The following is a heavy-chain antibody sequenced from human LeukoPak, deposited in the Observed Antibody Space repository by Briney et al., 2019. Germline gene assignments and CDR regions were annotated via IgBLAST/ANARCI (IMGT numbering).Heavy chain of an antibody. D-gene: IGHD6-25*01. CDR2: IYYSGCT. CDR3: ARSWSAGSGELTLDY. CDR1: GGSISSYY. V-gene: IGHV4-59*08. J-gene: IGHJ4*02. Sequence: PSETLSLTCTVSGGSISSYYWSWIRQPPGKGLEWIGYIYYSGCTNYNPSLKSRVTISVDTSKNQFSLKLSSVTAADTAVYYCARSWSAGSGELTLDYWGQGTLVTVSS.